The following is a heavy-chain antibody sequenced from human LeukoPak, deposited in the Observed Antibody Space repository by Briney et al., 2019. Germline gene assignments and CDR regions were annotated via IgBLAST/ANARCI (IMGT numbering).Heavy chain of an antibody. CDR2: MNPNSGNT. J-gene: IGHJ6*02. Sequence: VASVKVSCKASGYTFTSYDINWVRQATGQGLEWMGWMNPNSGNTGYAQKFQGRVTMTRNTSISTAYMELSSLRSEDTAVYYCARGRTPVQEKNSSGWRNGMDVWGQGTTVTVSS. V-gene: IGHV1-8*01. D-gene: IGHD6-19*01. CDR3: ARGRTPVQEKNSSGWRNGMDV. CDR1: GYTFTSYD.